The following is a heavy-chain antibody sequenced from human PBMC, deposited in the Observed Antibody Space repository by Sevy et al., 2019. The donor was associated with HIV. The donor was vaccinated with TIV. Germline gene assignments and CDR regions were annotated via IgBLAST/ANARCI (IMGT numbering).Heavy chain of an antibody. CDR2: IKSKTDGGTT. J-gene: IGHJ3*02. Sequence: GGSLRLSCAASGFTFSNAWMSWVRQAPGKGLEWVGRIKSKTDGGTTDNAAPVKGRFTISRDDSKNTLYLQMNSLKTEDTAVYYCTTDAAGIVVVITGDAFDIWGQGTMVTVSS. CDR3: TTDAAGIVVVITGDAFDI. D-gene: IGHD3-22*01. CDR1: GFTFSNAW. V-gene: IGHV3-15*01.